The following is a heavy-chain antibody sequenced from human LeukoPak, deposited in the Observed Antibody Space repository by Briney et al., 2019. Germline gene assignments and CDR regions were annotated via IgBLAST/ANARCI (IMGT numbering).Heavy chain of an antibody. D-gene: IGHD3-22*01. CDR2: IWYDGSNK. J-gene: IGHJ4*02. V-gene: IGHV3-33*01. CDR3: ARLHRDSSGPGVDY. Sequence: PGGPMRLSCAACGFLFSRYGMQGLHQAPGKGLEWVAVIWYDGSNKYYADSVKGRFTITRENSNNTLYLPMSSLSAEATAVHYCARLHRDSSGPGVDYWGQGTLVTVSS. CDR1: GFLFSRYG.